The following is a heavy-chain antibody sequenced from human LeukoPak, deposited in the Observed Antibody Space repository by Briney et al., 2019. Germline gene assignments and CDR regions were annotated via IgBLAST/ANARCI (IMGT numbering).Heavy chain of an antibody. J-gene: IGHJ4*02. CDR1: GFTFSSYS. CDR2: ISSSSSYI. Sequence: CXASGFTFSSYSMNWVRQAPGKGLEWVSSISSSSSYIYYADSVKGRFTISRDNSKNTLYLQMNSLRAEDTAVYYXXXXXXXYYDSSGYLRPDYWGQGTLVTVSS. CDR3: XXXXXXYYDSSGYLRPDY. V-gene: IGHV3-21*01. D-gene: IGHD3-22*01.